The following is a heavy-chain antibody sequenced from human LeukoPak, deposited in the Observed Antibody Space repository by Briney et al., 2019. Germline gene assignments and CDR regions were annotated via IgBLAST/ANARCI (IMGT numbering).Heavy chain of an antibody. V-gene: IGHV4-59*01. J-gene: IGHJ3*02. Sequence: PSETLSLTCTVSGGSISSYYWSWIRQPPGKGLEWIGYIYYSGSINYNPSLKSQVTISVATSKTQFSLKLSSVTAADTAVYYWARVTGDTAFGIWGQGTMVTVSS. CDR1: GGSISSYY. CDR2: IYYSGSI. D-gene: IGHD7-27*01. CDR3: ARVTGDTAFGI.